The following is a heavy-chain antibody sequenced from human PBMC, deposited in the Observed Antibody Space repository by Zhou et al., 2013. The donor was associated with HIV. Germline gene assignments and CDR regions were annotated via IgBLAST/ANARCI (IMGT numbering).Heavy chain of an antibody. CDR2: IYATGSP. D-gene: IGHD2-15*01. V-gene: IGHV4-4*07. Sequence: QVQLRESGPGLVKPSETLSLTCNVSGGFMSTYYWNWIRQPPGKGLEWIGRIYATGSPDYNPSLKSRVRMSVDQSKNQFSLKLISVTAADTAVYYCARDQCSGGTCQPSVLDPWGQGILVTVSS. J-gene: IGHJ5*02. CDR3: ARDQCSGGTCQPSVLDP. CDR1: GGFMSTYY.